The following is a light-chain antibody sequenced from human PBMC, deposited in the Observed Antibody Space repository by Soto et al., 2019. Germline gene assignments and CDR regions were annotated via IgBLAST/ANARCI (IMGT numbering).Light chain of an antibody. CDR3: QQYGSSPPRYT. J-gene: IGKJ2*01. CDR1: QSISSNF. V-gene: IGKV3-20*01. CDR2: GAS. Sequence: SVLTQSPGTLSLSPEESATLSCRASQSISSNFLAWYQQKPGQAPRLLIHGASARASGIPDRFSGSGSGTEFTLTISRLEPEDYAVYYCQQYGSSPPRYTFGQGTKLEIK.